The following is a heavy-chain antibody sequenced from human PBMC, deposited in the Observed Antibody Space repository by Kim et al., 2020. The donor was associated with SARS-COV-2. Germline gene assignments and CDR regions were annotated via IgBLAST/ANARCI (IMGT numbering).Heavy chain of an antibody. Sequence: SVKGRFTISRDNSKNTLYLQMNSLRAEDTAVYYCAKLESSYGYTNTAFDIWGQGTMVTVSS. J-gene: IGHJ3*02. D-gene: IGHD5-18*01. CDR3: AKLESSYGYTNTAFDI. V-gene: IGHV3-23*01.